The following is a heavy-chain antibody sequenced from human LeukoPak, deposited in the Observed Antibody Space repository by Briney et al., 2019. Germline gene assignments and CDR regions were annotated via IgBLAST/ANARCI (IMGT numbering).Heavy chain of an antibody. CDR3: VSPRGFSYGYFDY. Sequence: PSETLSLTCTVSGGSISSSSAYGGWIRQPPGKGLEWIGSIYYSKNTYYNPSLNSRVTISADTSKNQFSLTLGSVSATDTAVYYFVSPRGFSYGYFDYWGQGTLVTVSS. D-gene: IGHD5-18*01. CDR2: IYYSKNT. J-gene: IGHJ4*02. V-gene: IGHV4-39*01. CDR1: GGSISSSSAY.